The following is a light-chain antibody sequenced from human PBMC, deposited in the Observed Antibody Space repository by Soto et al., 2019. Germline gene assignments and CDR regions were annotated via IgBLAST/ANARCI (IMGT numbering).Light chain of an antibody. CDR1: QSISTW. V-gene: IGKV1-5*03. CDR3: QQYNSYSRP. Sequence: DIQMTQSPSTLSASVGDRVTLTCRASQSISTWLAWYQQKPGKPPKILIYKSSSLESGVPSRFSGSGSGTEFTLTISSLQPDDFATYYCQQYNSYSRPFGQGTKLEIK. CDR2: KSS. J-gene: IGKJ2*01.